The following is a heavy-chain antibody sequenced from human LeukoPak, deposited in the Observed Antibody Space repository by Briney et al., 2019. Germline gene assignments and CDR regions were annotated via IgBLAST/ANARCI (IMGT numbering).Heavy chain of an antibody. CDR1: GGSISSYY. J-gene: IGHJ5*02. CDR2: IYYSGST. V-gene: IGHV4-30-4*01. Sequence: KPSETLSLTCTVSGGSISSYYWSWIRQPPGKGLEWIGYIYYSGSTYYNPSLKSRVTISVDTSKNQFSLKLSSVTAADTAVYYCARVAVLRFDPWGQGTLVTVSS. D-gene: IGHD1-14*01. CDR3: ARVAVLRFDP.